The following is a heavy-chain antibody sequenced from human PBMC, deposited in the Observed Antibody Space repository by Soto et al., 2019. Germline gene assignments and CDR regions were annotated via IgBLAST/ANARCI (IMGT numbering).Heavy chain of an antibody. CDR1: GFTFSSYS. V-gene: IGHV3-21*01. CDR2: ISSSSSYI. D-gene: IGHD1-20*01. Sequence: GCSLRLCCAASGFTFSSYSMNWVRQATGKGLEWVSSISSSSSYIYYADSVKGRFTISRDNAKNSLYLQMNSLRAEDTAVYYCARDLITGTPMGDYYYGMDVWGQGTTVTVSS. CDR3: ARDLITGTPMGDYYYGMDV. J-gene: IGHJ6*02.